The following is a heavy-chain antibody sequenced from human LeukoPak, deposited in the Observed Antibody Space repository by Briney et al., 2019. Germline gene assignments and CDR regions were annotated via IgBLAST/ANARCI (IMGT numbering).Heavy chain of an antibody. CDR1: GGTFSSYA. CDR2: IIPIFGTA. Sequence: SVKVPCKASGGTFSSYAISWVRQAPGQGLEWMGGIIPIFGTANCAQKFQGRVTITADESTSTAYMELSSLRSEDTAVYYCARCHVDDSSGYYDWYFDLWGRGTLVTVSS. V-gene: IGHV1-69*13. CDR3: ARCHVDDSSGYYDWYFDL. J-gene: IGHJ2*01. D-gene: IGHD3-22*01.